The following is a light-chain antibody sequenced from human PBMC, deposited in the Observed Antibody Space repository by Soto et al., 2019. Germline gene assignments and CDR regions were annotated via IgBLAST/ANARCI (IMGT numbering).Light chain of an antibody. V-gene: IGLV2-14*01. CDR3: SSYTSDSAYV. Sequence: SVLTQPASVSGSPGQSITISCTGTSSGVGLYGYVSWYQQHPGKAPQLMIYAVSNRPSGISNRFSASKSGNTASLFISGLQAEGEADYYCSSYTSDSAYVFGSGTKVTVL. J-gene: IGLJ1*01. CDR2: AVS. CDR1: SSGVGLYGY.